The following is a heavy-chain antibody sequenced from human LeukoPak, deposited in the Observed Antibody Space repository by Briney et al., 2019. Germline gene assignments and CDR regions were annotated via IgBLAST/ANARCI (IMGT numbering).Heavy chain of an antibody. Sequence: GGSLRLSCTASGFTFSGAWMTWVRQAPGKGLEWVAFIRYDGSNKYYADSVKGRFTISRDNSKNTLYLQMNSLRAEDTAVYYCAKDVATHGDFDYWGQGTLVTVSS. D-gene: IGHD3-10*01. CDR1: GFTFSGAW. V-gene: IGHV3-30*02. CDR2: IRYDGSNK. CDR3: AKDVATHGDFDY. J-gene: IGHJ4*02.